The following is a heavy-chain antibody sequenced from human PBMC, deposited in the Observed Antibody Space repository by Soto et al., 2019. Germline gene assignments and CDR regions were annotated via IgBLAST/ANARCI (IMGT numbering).Heavy chain of an antibody. Sequence: SETLSLTCAVYGGSFSGYYWSWIRQPPGKGLEWIGEINHSGSTNYNPSLKSRVTISVDTSKNQFSLKLSSVTAADTAVYYCARGRGSGSYYSSHFTSRNFDYWGQGTLVTVSS. V-gene: IGHV4-34*01. CDR1: GGSFSGYY. D-gene: IGHD3-10*01. CDR2: INHSGST. CDR3: ARGRGSGSYYSSHFTSRNFDY. J-gene: IGHJ4*02.